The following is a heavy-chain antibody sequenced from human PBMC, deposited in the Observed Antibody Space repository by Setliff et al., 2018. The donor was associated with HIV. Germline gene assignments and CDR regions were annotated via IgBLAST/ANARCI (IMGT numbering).Heavy chain of an antibody. CDR1: GFNFRTYS. V-gene: IGHV3-21*04. D-gene: IGHD3-22*01. Sequence: GGSLGLSCAASGFNFRTYSMNWVRQAPGKGLEWVASISSSTAAIDYADSVKGRFAISRDNTGNSLYLQMNSLRVEDTAMYYCAKVFRSSTMLLVGFDYWGLGTLVTVSS. J-gene: IGHJ4*02. CDR2: ISSSTAAI. CDR3: AKVFRSSTMLLVGFDY.